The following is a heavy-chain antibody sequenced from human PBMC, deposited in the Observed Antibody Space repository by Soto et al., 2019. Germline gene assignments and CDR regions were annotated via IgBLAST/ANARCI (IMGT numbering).Heavy chain of an antibody. J-gene: IGHJ4*02. CDR2: ISYDGSNK. V-gene: IGHV3-30-3*01. Sequence: GGSLRLSCAASGFTFSSYAMHWVRQAPGKGLEWVAVISYDGSNKYYADSVKGRFTISRDNSKNTLYLQMNSLRAEDTAVYYCARDGVAAQVPHDYWGQGTLVTVSS. D-gene: IGHD6-6*01. CDR3: ARDGVAAQVPHDY. CDR1: GFTFSSYA.